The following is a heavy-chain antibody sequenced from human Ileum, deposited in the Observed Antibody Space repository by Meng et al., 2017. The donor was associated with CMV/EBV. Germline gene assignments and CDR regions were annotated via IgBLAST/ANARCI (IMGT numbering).Heavy chain of an antibody. CDR2: ISSGGSTT. CDR3: ATNYDFFSGYSHQCYDGMDV. V-gene: IGHV3-11*01. Sequence: GESLKISCGASGFTFSDYYMRWIRQAPGKGLEWISYISSGGSTTYYADSVKGRFTISRDNAKNSLFLQMNSLRAEDTAVYCWATNYDFFSGYSHQCYDGMDVWGQGTMVTVSS. CDR1: GFTFSDYY. D-gene: IGHD3-3*01. J-gene: IGHJ6*02.